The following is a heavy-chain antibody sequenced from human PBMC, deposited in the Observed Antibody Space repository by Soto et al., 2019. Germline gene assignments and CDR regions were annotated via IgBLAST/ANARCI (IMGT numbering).Heavy chain of an antibody. CDR1: GFTFSSYS. V-gene: IGHV3-21*01. J-gene: IGHJ5*02. CDR3: ARENYYGSGSYLTWFDP. D-gene: IGHD3-10*01. Sequence: NPGGSLRLSCAASGFTFSSYSMNWVRQAPGKGLERVSSISSSSSYTYYADSVKGRFTISRDNAKNSLYLQMNSLRAEDTAVYYCARENYYGSGSYLTWFDPWGQGTLVTVSS. CDR2: ISSSSSYT.